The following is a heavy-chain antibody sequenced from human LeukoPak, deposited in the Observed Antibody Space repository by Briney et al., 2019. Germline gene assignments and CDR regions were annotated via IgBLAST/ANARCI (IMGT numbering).Heavy chain of an antibody. J-gene: IGHJ5*02. Sequence: SETLSLTCSVSDVSICSSYWSWIRQTPGKGLEWIGYIYYNGDTHYNPSLNSRLSISVDTPNNQFSLNLRSVTAADTAVYYCVRGPYGASISNWFDPWGQGLLVTVSS. V-gene: IGHV4-59*01. CDR2: IYYNGDT. D-gene: IGHD4/OR15-4a*01. CDR3: VRGPYGASISNWFDP. CDR1: DVSICSSY.